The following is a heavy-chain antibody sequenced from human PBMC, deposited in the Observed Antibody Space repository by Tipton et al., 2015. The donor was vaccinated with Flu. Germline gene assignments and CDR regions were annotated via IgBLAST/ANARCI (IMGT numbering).Heavy chain of an antibody. CDR3: GGPSTQDYFDSSITTDAFDV. D-gene: IGHD3-22*01. V-gene: IGHV4-38-2*01. CDR2: ICYSGST. J-gene: IGHJ3*01. CDR1: NDSVSSGCY. Sequence: TLSLTCGVSNDSVSSGCYWGWIRQPPGRGLEWIGTICYSGSTYYNPSLKSRVTISVDTSKNQFSLKLSSVTAADTAVYYCGGPSTQDYFDSSITTDAFDVWGQGIMVTVSS.